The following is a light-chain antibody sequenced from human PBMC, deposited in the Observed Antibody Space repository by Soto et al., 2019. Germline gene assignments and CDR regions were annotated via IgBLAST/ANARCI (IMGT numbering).Light chain of an antibody. J-gene: IGKJ1*01. CDR2: GAS. CDR1: QSVSSSY. V-gene: IGKV3-20*01. CDR3: QQYGSSPPWT. Sequence: EIVLTQSPGTLSLSPGERATLSCRASQSVSSSYLAWYQQKPGQAPRLLIYGASSRATGIPDRFSGSGSGADFTLTIISLEPEDFVAYYCQQYGSSPPWTFGQGTKVEIK.